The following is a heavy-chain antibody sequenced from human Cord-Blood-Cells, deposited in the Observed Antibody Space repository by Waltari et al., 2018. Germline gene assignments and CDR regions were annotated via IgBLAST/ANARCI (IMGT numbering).Heavy chain of an antibody. J-gene: IGHJ4*02. V-gene: IGHV3-33*01. CDR1: GFPFSSYG. Sequence: QVQLVESGGGVVQPGRSLRLSCAASGFPFSSYGMHWVRQAPGKGLEWVAVIWYDGSNKYYADSVKGRFTISRDNSKNTLYLQMNSLRAEDTAVYYCARSIAAAGMTFDYWGQGTLVTVSS. CDR3: ARSIAAAGMTFDY. D-gene: IGHD6-13*01. CDR2: IWYDGSNK.